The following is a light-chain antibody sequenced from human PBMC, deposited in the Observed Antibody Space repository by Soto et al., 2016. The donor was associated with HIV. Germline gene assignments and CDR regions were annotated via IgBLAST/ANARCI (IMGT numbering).Light chain of an antibody. CDR1: ALPRQY. Sequence: SYELTQPPSVSVSPGQTARITCSGDALPRQYAYWYQQKPGQALMLVISTDNERPSGIPERFSGSSSGTTVTLIISGVQAEDEADYYCQSADASGTYRVFGGGTKLTVL. J-gene: IGLJ2*01. CDR3: QSADASGTYRV. CDR2: TDN. V-gene: IGLV3-25*03.